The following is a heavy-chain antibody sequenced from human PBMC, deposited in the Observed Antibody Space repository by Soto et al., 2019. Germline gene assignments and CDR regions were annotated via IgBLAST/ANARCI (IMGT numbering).Heavy chain of an antibody. CDR1: SGSISSSNW. J-gene: IGHJ4*02. CDR2: NYHSGST. V-gene: IGHV4-4*02. D-gene: IGHD6-19*01. Sequence: SETLSLTCAVSSGSISSSNWWSWVRQPPGKGLEWIGENYHSGSTNYNPSLKSRVTISVDKSKNQFSLKLSSVTAADTAVYYCASYSSGWTYFDYWGQGTLVTVSS. CDR3: ASYSSGWTYFDY.